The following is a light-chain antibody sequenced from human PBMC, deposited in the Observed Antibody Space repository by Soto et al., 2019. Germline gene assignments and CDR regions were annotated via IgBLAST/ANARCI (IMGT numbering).Light chain of an antibody. V-gene: IGKV1-6*01. J-gene: IGKJ2*01. CDR1: QGIRND. Sequence: AIQMTQSPSSLSASVGDRVTITCRASQGIRNDLGWYQQKPGKAPKLLISAASSLQSGPPSRFSGSGAGTAFTLTITSLQPEDFATYYCLQDYTFPYTFGQGTKLEIK. CDR3: LQDYTFPYT. CDR2: AAS.